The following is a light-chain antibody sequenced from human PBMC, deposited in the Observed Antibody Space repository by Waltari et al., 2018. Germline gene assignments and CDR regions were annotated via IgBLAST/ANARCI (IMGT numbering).Light chain of an antibody. CDR3: QQSYFTPRGN. CDR2: AAS. J-gene: IGKJ3*01. CDR1: QGINTY. Sequence: DIRMTQSPSSLSASVGDRVTITCRASQGINTYLNWYQQQPGKAPKLLIYAASRLHRGVPSRFSGSGSGTDFTLTISRLQPEDFATYYCQQSYFTPRGNFGPGTRVDL. V-gene: IGKV1-39*01.